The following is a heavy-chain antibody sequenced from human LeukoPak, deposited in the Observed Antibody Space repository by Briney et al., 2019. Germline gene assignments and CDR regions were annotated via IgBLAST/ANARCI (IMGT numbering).Heavy chain of an antibody. CDR2: ISAYNGNT. J-gene: IGHJ4*02. Sequence: ASVKVSCKSSGYTFTSFGISWVRQAPGQGLEWMGWISAYNGNTNYAQKLQGRVTMTTDRSTSTAYMELRSLRSDDTAVYYCARDPPRCSGTTCYAGTGDYWGQGTLVTVSS. CDR3: ARDPPRCSGTTCYAGTGDY. V-gene: IGHV1-18*01. CDR1: GYTFTSFG. D-gene: IGHD2-2*01.